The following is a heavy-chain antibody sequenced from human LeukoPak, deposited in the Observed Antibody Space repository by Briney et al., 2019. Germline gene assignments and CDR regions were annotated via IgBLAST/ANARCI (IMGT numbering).Heavy chain of an antibody. Sequence: TLSLTCTVARGSISSGSYYWSWIRQPAGKGLEWIGRIYTSGRTNYNPSLKSRVTISVDTSKNQFSLKLSSVTAADTAVYYCARSRYSSSWYEESGYWGQGTLVTVSS. CDR2: IYTSGRT. J-gene: IGHJ4*02. CDR3: ARSRYSSSWYEESGY. V-gene: IGHV4-61*02. CDR1: RGSISSGSYY. D-gene: IGHD6-13*01.